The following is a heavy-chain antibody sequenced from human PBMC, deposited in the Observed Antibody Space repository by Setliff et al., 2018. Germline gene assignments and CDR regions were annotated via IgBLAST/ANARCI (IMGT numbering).Heavy chain of an antibody. CDR1: GYTFTGYG. D-gene: IGHD6-13*01. CDR3: ARGEGGIAAAGLFDY. V-gene: IGHV1-18*01. J-gene: IGHJ4*02. Sequence: ASVKVSCKASGYTFTGYGISWVRQAPGQGLEWMGWISAYNGNTNYAQKPQGRVTMTTDTSTSTAYMELRSLRSDDTAVYYCARGEGGIAAAGLFDYWGQGTLVTVSS. CDR2: ISAYNGNT.